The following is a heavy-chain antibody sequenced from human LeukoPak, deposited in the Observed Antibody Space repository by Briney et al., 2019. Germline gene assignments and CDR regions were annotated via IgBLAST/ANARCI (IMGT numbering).Heavy chain of an antibody. Sequence: GGSLRLSCAASGFTFSSYEMNWVRQAPGKGLEWVSYIGVGDSPIHYADSVKGRFTISRDNAKNSVYLQMNSLRAEDTAVYYCARRCSSTSCLQYWGQGTLVTVSS. V-gene: IGHV3-48*03. CDR3: ARRCSSTSCLQY. CDR2: IGVGDSPI. D-gene: IGHD2-2*01. CDR1: GFTFSSYE. J-gene: IGHJ4*02.